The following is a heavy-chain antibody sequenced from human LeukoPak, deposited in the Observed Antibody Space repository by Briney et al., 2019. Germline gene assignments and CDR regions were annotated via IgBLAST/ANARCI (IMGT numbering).Heavy chain of an antibody. J-gene: IGHJ4*02. D-gene: IGHD5-18*01. V-gene: IGHV4-34*01. CDR1: GGSFSGYY. Sequence: SETLSLTCAVYGGSFSGYYWSWIRQPPGKGLEWIGEINHSGSTNYNPSLKSRVTISVDTSKNQFSLKLSSVTAADTAVYYCARAARWIQLWPLPWCYFDYWGQGTLVTVSS. CDR2: INHSGST. CDR3: ARAARWIQLWPLPWCYFDY.